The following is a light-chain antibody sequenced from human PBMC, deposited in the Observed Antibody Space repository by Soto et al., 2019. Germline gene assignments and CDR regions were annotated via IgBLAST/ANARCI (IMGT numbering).Light chain of an antibody. CDR1: SSDVGSYNL. Sequence: QSALTQPASVSGSPGQSITISCTGTSSDVGSYNLVSWYQQHPGKAPKLIIYEATKWPSGVSNRFSGSKSGSTASLTISGLQAEDEADYYCCAYAGSRVVFGGGTQLTVL. CDR3: CAYAGSRVV. CDR2: EAT. V-gene: IGLV2-23*01. J-gene: IGLJ3*02.